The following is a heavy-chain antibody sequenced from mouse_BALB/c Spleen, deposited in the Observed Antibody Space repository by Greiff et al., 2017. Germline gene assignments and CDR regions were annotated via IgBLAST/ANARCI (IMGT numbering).Heavy chain of an antibody. J-gene: IGHJ3*01. CDR3: ARSRRTTVVDAWLAY. V-gene: IGHV1-63*02. D-gene: IGHD1-1*01. Sequence: VQLQQSGAELVRPGTSVKISCKASGYTFTNYWLGWVKQRPGHGLEWIGDIYPGGGYTNYNEKFKGKATLTADTSSSTAYMQLSSLTSEDSAVYFCARSRRTTVVDAWLAYWGQGTLVTVSA. CDR2: IYPGGGYT. CDR1: GYTFTNYW.